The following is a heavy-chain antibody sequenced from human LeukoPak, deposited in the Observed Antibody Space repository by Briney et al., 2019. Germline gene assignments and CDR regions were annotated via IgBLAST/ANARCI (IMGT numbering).Heavy chain of an antibody. Sequence: SETLSLTCTVSGGSISSYYWSWIRQPPGKGLEWIGYIYTSGTTNYNPSLKSRVTISVDTSKNQFSLKLSSVTAADTAVYYCARDGDSSSFDYWGQGTLVTVSS. CDR3: ARDGDSSSFDY. V-gene: IGHV4-4*09. CDR1: GGSISSYY. J-gene: IGHJ4*02. CDR2: IYTSGTT. D-gene: IGHD6-6*01.